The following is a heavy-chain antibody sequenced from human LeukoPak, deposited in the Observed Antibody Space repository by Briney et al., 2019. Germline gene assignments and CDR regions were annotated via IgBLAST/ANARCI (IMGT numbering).Heavy chain of an antibody. CDR1: GASISSYY. V-gene: IGHV4-59*01. Sequence: SETLSLTCTVSGASISSYYWSWIRQPPGKGLEWIGYIFYSGSTNYNPSLKSRVTISVDTSKNQFSLKLNSVTAADTAVYYCARSRSSSWFLFDYWGQGTLVTVSS. CDR3: ARSRSSSWFLFDY. CDR2: IFYSGST. J-gene: IGHJ4*02. D-gene: IGHD6-13*01.